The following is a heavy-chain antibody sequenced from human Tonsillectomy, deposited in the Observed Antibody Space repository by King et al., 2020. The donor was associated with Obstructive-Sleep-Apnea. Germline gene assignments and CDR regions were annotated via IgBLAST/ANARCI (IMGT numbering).Heavy chain of an antibody. CDR1: GFTFSFYS. J-gene: IGHJ4*02. CDR2: ISSSSRTI. V-gene: IGHV3-48*01. Sequence: VQLVESGGGLVQPGGSLRLSCAASGFTFSFYSMNWVRQAPGKGLEWVSDISSSSRTIYYADAVKGRFTISRDNAKNSLYLQMNSLRAEDTAVYYCARAYYYDSSGYYLRNYFDYWGQGTLVTVSS. CDR3: ARAYYYDSSGYYLRNYFDY. D-gene: IGHD3-22*01.